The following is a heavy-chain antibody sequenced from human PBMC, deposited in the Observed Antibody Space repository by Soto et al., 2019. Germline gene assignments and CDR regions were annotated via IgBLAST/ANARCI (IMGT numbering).Heavy chain of an antibody. V-gene: IGHV4-4*02. J-gene: IGHJ4*02. CDR3: AGDSAYGGYGDY. CDR1: GGSISSRNW. Sequence: QVQLQESGPGLVKPSGTLSLTCAVSGGSISSRNWWSWVRQPPGKGLAWIGELYHSGSTNYNPSLKSRVTISLDKSKNQFSLKISSVTAADTAVYYCAGDSAYGGYGDYWCQGTLVTVSS. CDR2: LYHSGST. D-gene: IGHD5-12*01.